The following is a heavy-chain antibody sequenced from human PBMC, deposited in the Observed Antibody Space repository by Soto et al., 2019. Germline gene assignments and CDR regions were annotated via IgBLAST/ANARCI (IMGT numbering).Heavy chain of an antibody. V-gene: IGHV5-10-1*01. J-gene: IGHJ4*02. CDR2: IDPSDSYT. CDR3: ARVLLGYCGGGSCYSGRPVGY. CDR1: GYSFTSYW. Sequence: PRGSLKISCKGSGYSFTSYWISWVRQMPGKGLEWMGRIDPSDSYTNYSPSFQGHVTISADKSISTAYLQWSSLKASDTAMYYCARVLLGYCGGGSCYSGRPVGYWGQGTLVTVSS. D-gene: IGHD2-15*01.